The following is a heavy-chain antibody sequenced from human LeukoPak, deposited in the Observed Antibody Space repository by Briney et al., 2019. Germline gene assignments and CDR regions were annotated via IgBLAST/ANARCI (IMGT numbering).Heavy chain of an antibody. J-gene: IGHJ4*02. CDR1: GYTFTSYG. Sequence: ASVKVSCKASGYTFTSYGINWVRQATGQGLEGMGWMNPNSGNTGYAQKFQGRVTMTRNTSISTAYMELSSLRSEDTAVYYCARPPITMIVVVIDTFDYWGQGTLVTVSS. CDR2: MNPNSGNT. V-gene: IGHV1-8*02. CDR3: ARPPITMIVVVIDTFDY. D-gene: IGHD3-22*01.